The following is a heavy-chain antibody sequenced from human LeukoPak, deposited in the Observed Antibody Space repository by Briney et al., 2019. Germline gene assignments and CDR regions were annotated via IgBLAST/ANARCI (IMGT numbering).Heavy chain of an antibody. V-gene: IGHV4-4*07. CDR3: ARTLFGVVITHYYYYMDV. CDR1: GGPISSYY. D-gene: IGHD3-3*01. J-gene: IGHJ6*03. CDR2: IYTSGST. Sequence: PSETLSLTSTVSGGPISSYYWSWIRQPAGKGLEWIGRIYTSGSTNYNPSLKSRATMSVDTSKNQFSLKLSSVTAADTAVYYCARTLFGVVITHYYYYMDVWGKGTTVTVSS.